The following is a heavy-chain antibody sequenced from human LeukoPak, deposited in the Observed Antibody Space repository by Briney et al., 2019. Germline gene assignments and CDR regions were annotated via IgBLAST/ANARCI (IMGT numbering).Heavy chain of an antibody. Sequence: GGSLRLSCAASGFTFSSYGMSWVRQAPGKGLEWVSAIGGSGTSTYYADSVKGRFTISRDNSKNTLYLQVNSLRAEDTAVYYCAKDESFGPPGVYWGQGTLVTVSS. CDR1: GFTFSSYG. D-gene: IGHD3-3*01. CDR2: IGGSGTST. CDR3: AKDESFGPPGVY. V-gene: IGHV3-23*01. J-gene: IGHJ4*02.